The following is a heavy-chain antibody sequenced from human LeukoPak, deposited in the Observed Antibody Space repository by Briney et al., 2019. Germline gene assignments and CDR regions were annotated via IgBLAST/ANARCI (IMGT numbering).Heavy chain of an antibody. J-gene: IGHJ4*02. CDR2: ISHSGSS. Sequence: SGTLSLTCAVSGYSISSGYFWAWIRQPPGKGLEWIGSISHSGSSYSKSSLKSRVIISVDTSNNHFSLKLTSVTAADTATYYCARDGYYYDGSFEYWGQGIRVAVSS. CDR1: GYSISSGYF. CDR3: ARDGYYYDGSFEY. V-gene: IGHV4-38-2*02. D-gene: IGHD3-22*01.